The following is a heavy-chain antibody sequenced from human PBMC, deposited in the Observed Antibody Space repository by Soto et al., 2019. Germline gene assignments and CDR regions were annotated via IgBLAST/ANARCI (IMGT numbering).Heavy chain of an antibody. D-gene: IGHD6-13*01. CDR2: LYSDGRT. V-gene: IGHV3-53*02. J-gene: IGHJ4*02. CDR1: GFIVSSSY. Sequence: DVQLVETGGGLIQPGGSLRLSCAASGFIVSSSYMSWVRQAPGKGLEWVSGLYSDGRTYYADSVKGRFTISRDNSKNTLYLQMNSLSAEDPAVYYCARCSGWYGQCYFDCWGQGTLVTVSS. CDR3: ARCSGWYGQCYFDC.